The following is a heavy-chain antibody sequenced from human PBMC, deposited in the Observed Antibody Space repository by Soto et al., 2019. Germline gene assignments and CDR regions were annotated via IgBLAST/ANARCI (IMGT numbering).Heavy chain of an antibody. V-gene: IGHV3-23*01. Sequence: EVQLLESGGGLVQPGGSLRLSCTASGFTFSDHAMTWVRQAPGKGLEWLSGISGGGSGAYYADSVKGRFTVSRANSNNTLFLKMDRLRVDDTAVYYSAIELWWYTHRGQGTLVTVSS. CDR2: ISGGGSGA. J-gene: IGHJ4*02. D-gene: IGHD2-15*01. CDR3: AIELWWYTH. CDR1: GFTFSDHA.